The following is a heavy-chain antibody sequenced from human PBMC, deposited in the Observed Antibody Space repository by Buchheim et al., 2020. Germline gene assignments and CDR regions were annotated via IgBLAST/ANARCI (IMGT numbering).Heavy chain of an antibody. Sequence: QVQLVQSGAEVKKPGASVKVSCKASGYTFTGHYMHWVRQAPGQGLEWMGWINPNSGGTNYAQTFQGWVTMTRDTSISTAYMELSRLRSDDTAVYYCARAKRYCSSTSCYHRYYYYYGMDVWGQGTT. V-gene: IGHV1-2*04. CDR3: ARAKRYCSSTSCYHRYYYYYGMDV. CDR2: INPNSGGT. D-gene: IGHD2-2*01. J-gene: IGHJ6*02. CDR1: GYTFTGHY.